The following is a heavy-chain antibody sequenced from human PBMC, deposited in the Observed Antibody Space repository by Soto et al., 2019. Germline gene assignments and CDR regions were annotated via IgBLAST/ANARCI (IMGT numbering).Heavy chain of an antibody. CDR1: GYTFTSYA. V-gene: IGHV1-3*01. CDR3: ASSPTPGVVVAATHYYGMDV. D-gene: IGHD2-15*01. CDR2: INAGNGNT. J-gene: IGHJ6*02. Sequence: QVQLVQSGAEVKKPGASVKVSCKASGYTFTSYAMHWVRQAPGQRLEWMGWINAGNGNTKYSQKFQGRVTITRDTSASTAYMELSSLRSEDTAVYYCASSPTPGVVVAATHYYGMDVWGQGTTVTVSS.